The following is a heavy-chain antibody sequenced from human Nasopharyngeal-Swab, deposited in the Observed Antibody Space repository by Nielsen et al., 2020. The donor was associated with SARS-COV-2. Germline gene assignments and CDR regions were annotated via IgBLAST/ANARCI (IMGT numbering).Heavy chain of an antibody. J-gene: IGHJ4*02. V-gene: IGHV3-30*03. CDR2: IAHDASNE. CDR3: ARDQGDF. CDR1: GFTFSSFG. Sequence: GGSLRLSCAASGFTFSSFGMHWVRQAPGKGLEWVAFIAHDASNEYYADSVKGRFTISRDNSKNTLYLQMNSLRAEDTAIYYCARDQGDFWGQGTLVTVSS.